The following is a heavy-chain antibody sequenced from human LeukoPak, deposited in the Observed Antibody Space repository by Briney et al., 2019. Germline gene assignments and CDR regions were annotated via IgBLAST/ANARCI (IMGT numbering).Heavy chain of an antibody. J-gene: IGHJ4*02. D-gene: IGHD2-21*02. Sequence: GGSLRLSCAASGFTVRSFYMSWVRQAPGKGLEWVSVIYNDGRTFYADSVKGRFTISRDDSKNTLSLQMNSLRADDTAVCYCARGTGEVTAGYYWGQGTLVTVSS. V-gene: IGHV3-53*01. CDR1: GFTVRSFY. CDR2: IYNDGRT. CDR3: ARGTGEVTAGYY.